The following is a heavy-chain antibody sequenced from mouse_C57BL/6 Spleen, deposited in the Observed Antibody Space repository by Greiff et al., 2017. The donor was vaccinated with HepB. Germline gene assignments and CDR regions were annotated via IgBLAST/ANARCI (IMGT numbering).Heavy chain of an antibody. Sequence: EVNVVESGGGLVKPGGSLKLSCAASGFTFSDYGMHWVRQAPEKGLEWVAYISSGSSTIYYADTVKGRFTISRDNAKNTLFLQMTSLRSEDTAMYYCARLYDEKGYAMDYWGQGTSVTVSS. CDR1: GFTFSDYG. D-gene: IGHD2-3*01. CDR2: ISSGSSTI. J-gene: IGHJ4*01. CDR3: ARLYDEKGYAMDY. V-gene: IGHV5-17*01.